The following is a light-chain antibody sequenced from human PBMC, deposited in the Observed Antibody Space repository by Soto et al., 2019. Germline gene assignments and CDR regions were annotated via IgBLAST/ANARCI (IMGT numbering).Light chain of an antibody. J-gene: IGLJ1*01. V-gene: IGLV2-23*01. CDR2: EGS. CDR1: SSDVGSYNL. Sequence: QSVPTQPASVSGSPGQSITISFTGTSSDVGSYNLVSWYQQHPGKAPKLMIYEGSKRPSGVSNRFSGSKSGNTASLTISGLQAEDEADYYCCSYAGSSTYVFGTGTKVTVL. CDR3: CSYAGSSTYV.